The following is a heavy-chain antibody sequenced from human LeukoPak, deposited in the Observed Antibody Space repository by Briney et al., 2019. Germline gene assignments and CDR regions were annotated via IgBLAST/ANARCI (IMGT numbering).Heavy chain of an antibody. J-gene: IGHJ4*02. Sequence: PGRSLRLSCAASGFTFSSYGMHWVRQAPGKGLEWVAVISYDGSNKYYADSVKGRFTTSRDNSKNTLYLQMNSLRAEDTAVYYCAKDKAAAGIDYWGQGTLVTVSS. CDR1: GFTFSSYG. CDR3: AKDKAAAGIDY. D-gene: IGHD6-13*01. CDR2: ISYDGSNK. V-gene: IGHV3-30*18.